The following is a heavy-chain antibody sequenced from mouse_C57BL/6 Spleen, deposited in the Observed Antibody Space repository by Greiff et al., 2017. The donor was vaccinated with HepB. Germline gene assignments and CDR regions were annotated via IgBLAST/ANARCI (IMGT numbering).Heavy chain of an antibody. D-gene: IGHD2-5*01. V-gene: IGHV1-52*01. CDR2: IDPSDSET. CDR3: ARGGYSNGRYFDY. J-gene: IGHJ2*01. Sequence: QVQLKQPGAELVRPGSSVKLSCKASGYTFTSYWMHWVKQRPIQGLEWIGNIDPSDSETHYNQKFKDKATLTVDKSSSTAYMQLSSLTSEDSAVYYCARGGYSNGRYFDYWGQGTTLTVSS. CDR1: GYTFTSYW.